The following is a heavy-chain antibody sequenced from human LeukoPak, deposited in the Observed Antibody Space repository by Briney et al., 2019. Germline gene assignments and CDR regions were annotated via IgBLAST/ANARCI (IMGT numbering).Heavy chain of an antibody. CDR3: AKGPRRYCTGGSCYSGWYFDY. CDR1: GFTLSSYS. CDR2: INNSGNST. V-gene: IGHV3-23*01. Sequence: PGGSLRLSCAASGFTLSSYSMGWVRHAPGQGLEFISGINNSGNSTYYADSVKGRFTISRDNSKNTLYLQMNSLRAEDTAVYYCAKGPRRYCTGGSCYSGWYFDYWGQGTLVTVSS. J-gene: IGHJ4*02. D-gene: IGHD2-15*01.